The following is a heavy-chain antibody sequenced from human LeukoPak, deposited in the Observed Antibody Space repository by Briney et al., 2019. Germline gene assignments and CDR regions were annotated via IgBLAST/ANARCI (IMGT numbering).Heavy chain of an antibody. D-gene: IGHD3-3*01. CDR2: IIPIFGTA. CDR3: ARGVDDFWSGYYEDY. Sequence: ASVKVSCKASGGTFSSYAISWVRQAPGQGLEWMGGIIPIFGTANCAQKFQGRVTITADESTSTAYMELSSLRSEDTAVYYCARGVDDFWSGYYEDYWGQGTLVTVSS. CDR1: GGTFSSYA. V-gene: IGHV1-69*13. J-gene: IGHJ4*02.